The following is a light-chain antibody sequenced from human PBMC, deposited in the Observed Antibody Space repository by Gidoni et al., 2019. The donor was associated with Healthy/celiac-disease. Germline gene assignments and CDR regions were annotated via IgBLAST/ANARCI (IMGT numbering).Light chain of an antibody. Sequence: DIQMTQSPSTLSASVGDRVTLTCRASQSISSWLAWYQQKPGKAPKLLIYKASSLESGVPSRFSGSGSGTEFTRTISSRQPDDFATYYCQQYRTFGQGTKVEIK. CDR1: QSISSW. CDR3: QQYRT. J-gene: IGKJ1*01. CDR2: KAS. V-gene: IGKV1-5*03.